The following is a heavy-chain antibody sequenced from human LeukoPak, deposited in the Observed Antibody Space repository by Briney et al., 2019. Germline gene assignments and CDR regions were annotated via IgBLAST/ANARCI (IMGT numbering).Heavy chain of an antibody. CDR1: GGTFSSYT. Sequence: SVKVSCKASGGTFSSYTISWVRQAPGQGLEWMGGIVPIFGTANYAQKFQGRVTIIADESTSTAYMELSSLRSEDTAIYYCVRGGWLRYFYFDYWGQGTLVTVSS. J-gene: IGHJ4*02. CDR3: VRGGWLRYFYFDY. V-gene: IGHV1-69*13. D-gene: IGHD5-12*01. CDR2: IVPIFGTA.